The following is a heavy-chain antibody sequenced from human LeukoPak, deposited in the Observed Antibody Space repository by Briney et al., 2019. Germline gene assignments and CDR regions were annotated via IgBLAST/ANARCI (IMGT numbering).Heavy chain of an antibody. CDR2: IYYSGST. CDR3: ARARWELDYYYYYGMDV. Sequence: PSETLSLTCTVSGGSISSYYWSWIRQPPGKGLEWIGYIYYSGSTNYSPSLKSRVTISVDTSKNQFSLKLSSVTAADTAVYYCARARWELDYYYYYGMDVWGQGTTVTVSS. D-gene: IGHD1-26*01. CDR1: GGSISSYY. V-gene: IGHV4-59*01. J-gene: IGHJ6*02.